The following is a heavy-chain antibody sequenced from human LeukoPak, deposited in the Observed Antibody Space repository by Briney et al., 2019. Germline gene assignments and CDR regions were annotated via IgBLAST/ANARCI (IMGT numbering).Heavy chain of an antibody. V-gene: IGHV3-7*05. CDR2: IKQDGTET. D-gene: IGHD3-10*01. J-gene: IGHJ4*02. CDR3: AKSRLWFGELPYYFDY. CDR1: GFIFSSYW. Sequence: GGSLRLSCAASGFIFSSYWMTWVRQAPGKGLEWVANIKQDGTETYYVDSLKGRFTISRDNAKNSLYLQLNSLRAEDTAVYYCAKSRLWFGELPYYFDYWGQGTLVTVSS.